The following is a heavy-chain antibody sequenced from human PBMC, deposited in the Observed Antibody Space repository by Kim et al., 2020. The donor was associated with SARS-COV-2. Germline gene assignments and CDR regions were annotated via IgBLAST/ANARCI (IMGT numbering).Heavy chain of an antibody. CDR2: IKSNTDGGTT. Sequence: GGSLRLSCAASGFTFSNAWMSWVRQAPGKGLEWVGRIKSNTDGGTTDYAAQVKVRFTISRDESKTTLYLQMNSLKTEDTAVYYCTTFDTIVVVTPWGQGTLVTASS. CDR3: TTFDTIVVVTP. D-gene: IGHD2-21*02. V-gene: IGHV3-15*01. CDR1: GFTFSNAW. J-gene: IGHJ4*02.